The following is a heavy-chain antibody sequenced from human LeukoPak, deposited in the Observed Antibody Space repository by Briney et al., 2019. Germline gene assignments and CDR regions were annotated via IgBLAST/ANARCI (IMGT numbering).Heavy chain of an antibody. CDR1: GFAFSSYG. V-gene: IGHV3-33*01. CDR3: ARDGRIQLWLDY. Sequence: GGSLRLSCAASGFAFSSYGMHWVRQAPGKGLEWVAVIWYDGSNKYYADSVKGRFTISRDNSKNTLYLQMNSLRAEDTAVYYCARDGRIQLWLDYWGQGTLVTVSS. J-gene: IGHJ4*02. D-gene: IGHD5-18*01. CDR2: IWYDGSNK.